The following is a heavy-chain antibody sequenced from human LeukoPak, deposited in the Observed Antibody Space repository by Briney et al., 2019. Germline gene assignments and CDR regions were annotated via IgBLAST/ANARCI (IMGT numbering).Heavy chain of an antibody. D-gene: IGHD3-10*01. J-gene: IGHJ4*02. CDR3: ARDRYYGSGIVPSDY. CDR1: GFTFSSYG. Sequence: GGSLRLSCAASGFTFSSYGMHWVRQAPGKGLEWVAVIWYDGSNKYYADSVKGRFTISRDNSKNTLYLQMNSLRAEDTAVYYCARDRYYGSGIVPSDYWGQGTLVTVSS. CDR2: IWYDGSNK. V-gene: IGHV3-33*01.